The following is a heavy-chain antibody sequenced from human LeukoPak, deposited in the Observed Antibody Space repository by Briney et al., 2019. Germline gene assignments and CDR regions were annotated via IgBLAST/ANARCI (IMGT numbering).Heavy chain of an antibody. D-gene: IGHD5-18*01. CDR1: GGSISSSSYY. CDR3: ARVVRGYSYGYAVYYYMDV. Sequence: SETLSLTCTVSGGSISSSSYYWGWIRQPPGKGLEWIGSIYYSGSTYYNPSLKSRVTISVDTSKNQFSLKLSSVTAADTAVYYCARVVRGYSYGYAVYYYMDVWGKGTTVTVSS. CDR2: IYYSGST. V-gene: IGHV4-39*07. J-gene: IGHJ6*03.